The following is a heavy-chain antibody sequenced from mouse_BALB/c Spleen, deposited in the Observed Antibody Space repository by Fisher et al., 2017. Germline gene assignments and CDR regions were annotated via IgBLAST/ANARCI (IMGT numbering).Heavy chain of an antibody. CDR3: ARSFTTVVADAMDY. Sequence: DKFKGKATLTVDTSSSTAYMQLNSLTSEDTAVYYCARSFTTVVADAMDYWGQGTSVTVSS. V-gene: IGHV1-84*02. J-gene: IGHJ4*01. D-gene: IGHD1-1*01.